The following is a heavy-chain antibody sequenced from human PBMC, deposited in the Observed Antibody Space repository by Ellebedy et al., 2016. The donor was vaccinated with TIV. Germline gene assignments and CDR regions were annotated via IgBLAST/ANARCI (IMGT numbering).Heavy chain of an antibody. V-gene: IGHV1-69*13. CDR2: ILPISDTA. Sequence: AASVKVSCKASGGTFSTYAITWVLQAPGQGLEWLGVILPISDTAIYAQKFQGRVTITADDSTATAYMELNSLRSEDTAVYFCARVLDGYSHARPQDVWGQGTTVTVSS. CDR1: GGTFSTYA. CDR3: ARVLDGYSHARPQDV. J-gene: IGHJ6*02. D-gene: IGHD5-24*01.